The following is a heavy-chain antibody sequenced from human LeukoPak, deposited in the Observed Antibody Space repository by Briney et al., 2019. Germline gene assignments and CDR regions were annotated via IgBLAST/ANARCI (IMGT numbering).Heavy chain of an antibody. CDR3: ARDSGYYGSGILAFDI. CDR2: IYYSGST. V-gene: IGHV4-59*01. Sequence: SETLSLTCTASGGSISSYYWSWIRQPPGKGLEWIGYIYYSGSTNYNPSLKSRVTISVDTSKNQFSLKLSSVTAADTAVYYCARDSGYYGSGILAFDIWGQGTMVTVSS. CDR1: GGSISSYY. D-gene: IGHD3-10*01. J-gene: IGHJ3*02.